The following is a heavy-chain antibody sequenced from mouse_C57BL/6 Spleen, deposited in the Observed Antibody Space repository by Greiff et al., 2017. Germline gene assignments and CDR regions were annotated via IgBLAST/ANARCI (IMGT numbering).Heavy chain of an antibody. D-gene: IGHD2-12*01. CDR1: GYTFTDYE. CDR2: IDPETGGT. Sequence: VQLQESGAELVRPGASVTLSCKASGYTFTDYEMHWVKQTPVHGLEWIGAIDPETGGTAYNQKFKGKAILTADKSSSTAYMELRSLTSEDSAVYYCTRTVYERAFADWGQGTLVTVSA. CDR3: TRTVYERAFAD. J-gene: IGHJ3*01. V-gene: IGHV1-15*01.